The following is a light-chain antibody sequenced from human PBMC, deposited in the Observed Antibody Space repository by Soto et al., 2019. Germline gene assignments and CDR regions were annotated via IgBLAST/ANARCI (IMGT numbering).Light chain of an antibody. Sequence: QSALTQPASVSGSPGQSITISCTGTSSDVGGYNYVSWYQQHPGKAPQLMIYEVTNRPSGVSNRFSGSKSGNTASLTISGLQAEDEADYYCSSYTSSSTVLFGGGTKLTVL. CDR2: EVT. J-gene: IGLJ2*01. V-gene: IGLV2-14*01. CDR1: SSDVGGYNY. CDR3: SSYTSSSTVL.